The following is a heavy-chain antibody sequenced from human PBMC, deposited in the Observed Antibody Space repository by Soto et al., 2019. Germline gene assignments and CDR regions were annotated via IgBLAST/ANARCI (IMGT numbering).Heavy chain of an antibody. CDR3: ARHERPGSDWSWMVDH. D-gene: IGHD3-9*01. CDR1: GGSISRSSHY. V-gene: IGHV4-39*01. J-gene: IGHJ5*02. CDR2: YYYTESP. Sequence: QLQLQESGPGLVKPSETLSLTCIVSGGSISRSSHYWAWIRQPPGKGLEWIGSYYYTESPSYNPSLKSRVTTSVDTSKNQFSLKLSSVTAADTAVYYCARHERPGSDWSWMVDHWGQGTLVIVSS.